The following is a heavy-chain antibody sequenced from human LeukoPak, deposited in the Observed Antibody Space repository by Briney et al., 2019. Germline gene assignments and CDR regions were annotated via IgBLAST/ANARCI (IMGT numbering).Heavy chain of an antibody. CDR3: ARDLRSDSSGYQYYFDY. V-gene: IGHV3-21*01. CDR2: ISSGSSYI. CDR1: GFGFSSYS. Sequence: GGSLRLSCVASGFGFSSYSMNWVRQAPGKGLEGVSSISSGSSYIYYADSVKGRFTISRDNAKNSLYLQMNSLRAEDTAVYYCARDLRSDSSGYQYYFDYWGQGTLVTVSS. D-gene: IGHD3-22*01. J-gene: IGHJ4*02.